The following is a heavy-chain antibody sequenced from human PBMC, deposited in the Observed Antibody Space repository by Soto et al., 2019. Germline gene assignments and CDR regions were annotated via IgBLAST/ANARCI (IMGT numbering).Heavy chain of an antibody. CDR1: GGSISSGGYY. CDR2: SYYSGST. Sequence: QVQLQESSPGLVKPSQTLSLTCTVSGGSISSGGYYWSWIRQHPGKGLEWIGYSYYSGSTYYNPSLKSRVTISVHTSKNQFSLKLSSVTAADTAVSYCARTGSLSLYYFDYWGQGTLVTVSS. CDR3: ARTGSLSLYYFDY. D-gene: IGHD3-9*01. V-gene: IGHV4-31*03. J-gene: IGHJ4*02.